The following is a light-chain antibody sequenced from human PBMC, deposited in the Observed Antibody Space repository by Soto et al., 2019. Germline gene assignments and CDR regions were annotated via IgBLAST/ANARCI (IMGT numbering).Light chain of an antibody. J-gene: IGLJ1*01. V-gene: IGLV2-14*01. Sequence: QSVLTQPASVSGSPGQSITISCTGTSSDVGGYNYVSWYQQHPGKAPKLMIYDVSNRPSGVSNRFSGSKSGNTASLTISGLQAEDEADYYSSSYTSSSAPVYVFGTGTKVTVL. CDR3: SSYTSSSAPVYV. CDR1: SSDVGGYNY. CDR2: DVS.